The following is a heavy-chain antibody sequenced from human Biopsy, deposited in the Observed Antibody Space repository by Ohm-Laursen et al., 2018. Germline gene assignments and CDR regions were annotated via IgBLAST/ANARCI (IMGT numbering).Heavy chain of an antibody. Sequence: SGTLSLTCTVSGDSLSSGPDNWSWIRQPPGQGLEYIGFIYSGGNTNYNPSLQNRVTMSVDTSKNQFSLKLSSVIAADTAVYCCARGRRTSGWPYFANWGQGTLVIVSS. CDR1: GDSLSSGPDN. J-gene: IGHJ4*02. V-gene: IGHV4-61*01. D-gene: IGHD6-19*01. CDR3: ARGRRTSGWPYFAN. CDR2: IYSGGNT.